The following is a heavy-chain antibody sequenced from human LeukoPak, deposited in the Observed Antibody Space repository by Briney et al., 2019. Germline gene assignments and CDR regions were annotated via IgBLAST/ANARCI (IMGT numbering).Heavy chain of an antibody. CDR1: GFTFSSYE. J-gene: IGHJ6*04. V-gene: IGHV3-48*03. CDR2: ISISGTTI. Sequence: PGGSLRLSCAAFGFTFSSYEMSWVRQAPGKGLEWVSHISISGTTIYYADSVKGRFTISSDNAKNSLFLQMNSLRAEDTAVYYCARGSGSTWYPSYGLDVWGKGTTVTVSP. CDR3: ARGSGSTWYPSYGLDV. D-gene: IGHD6-13*01.